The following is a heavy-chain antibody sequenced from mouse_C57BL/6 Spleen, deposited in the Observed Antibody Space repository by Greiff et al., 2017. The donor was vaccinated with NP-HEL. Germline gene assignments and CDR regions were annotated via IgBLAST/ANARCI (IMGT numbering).Heavy chain of an antibody. CDR3: TLYYGYDGYWYFDV. D-gene: IGHD2-2*01. CDR1: GYTFTSYW. J-gene: IGHJ1*03. Sequence: DVQLQESGTVLARPGASVKMSCKTSGYTFTSYWMHWVKQRPGQGLEWIGAIYPGNSDTSYNQKFKGKAKLTAVTSASTAYMELSSLTNEDSAVYYCTLYYGYDGYWYFDVWGTGTTVTVSS. CDR2: IYPGNSDT. V-gene: IGHV1-5*01.